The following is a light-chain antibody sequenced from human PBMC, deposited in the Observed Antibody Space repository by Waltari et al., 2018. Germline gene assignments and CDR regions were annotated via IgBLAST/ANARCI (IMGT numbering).Light chain of an antibody. J-gene: IGKJ3*01. CDR2: SAS. V-gene: IGKV1-39*01. Sequence: DIHMTQSPSSLSASIGDRVNITCRASQTIDTYLNWSRQRPGKAPDLLISSASTLQRGGPARFSGSGYATDVTVSIDTLQPEDFATYCCQQSYSRPLFAFGPGTKVYL. CDR1: QTIDTY. CDR3: QQSYSRPLFA.